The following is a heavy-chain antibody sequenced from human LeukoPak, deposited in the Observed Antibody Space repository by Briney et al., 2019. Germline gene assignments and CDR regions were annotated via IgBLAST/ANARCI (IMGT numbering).Heavy chain of an antibody. V-gene: IGHV3-23*01. D-gene: IGHD6-13*01. J-gene: IGHJ3*02. Sequence: GGALRLSCAASGFTFSSYAMSWVRQAPGKGLEWGSAINCSCGRAYYADSVKGRFTISRDNSKNTLYLQMNSLRAEDTAVYYCAKAGLSGSSWYREACDIWGGGTMVTVSS. CDR1: GFTFSSYA. CDR2: INCSCGRA. CDR3: AKAGLSGSSWYREACDI.